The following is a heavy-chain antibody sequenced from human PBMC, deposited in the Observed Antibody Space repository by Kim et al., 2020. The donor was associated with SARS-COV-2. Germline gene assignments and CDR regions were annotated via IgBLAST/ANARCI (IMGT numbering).Heavy chain of an antibody. CDR3: AFGTGTTAADAFDI. D-gene: IGHD1-1*01. J-gene: IGHJ3*02. Sequence: GGSLRLSCAASGFTFSSYGMHWVRQAPGKGLEWVAVISYDGSNKYYADSVKGRFTISRDNSKNTLYLQMNSLRAEDTAVYYCAFGTGTTAADAFDIWGQG. V-gene: IGHV3-30*03. CDR2: ISYDGSNK. CDR1: GFTFSSYG.